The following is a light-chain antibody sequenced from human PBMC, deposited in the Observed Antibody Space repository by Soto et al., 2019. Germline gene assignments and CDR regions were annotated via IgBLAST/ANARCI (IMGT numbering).Light chain of an antibody. CDR1: SSDVGGYNY. Sequence: QSALTQPASVSGSPGQSITISCTGTSSDVGGYNYVSWYQQHPGKVPRLMIYDVSNRPSGVSNRFSGSKSGNTASLTISGTQAEDEAEYFRSLNTSRNPPIFGGGTKPTVL. J-gene: IGLJ2*01. CDR3: SLNTSRNPPI. CDR2: DVS. V-gene: IGLV2-14*03.